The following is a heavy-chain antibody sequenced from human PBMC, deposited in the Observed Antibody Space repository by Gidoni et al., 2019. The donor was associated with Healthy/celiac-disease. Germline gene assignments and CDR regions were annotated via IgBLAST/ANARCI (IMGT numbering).Heavy chain of an antibody. D-gene: IGHD1-26*01. J-gene: IGHJ4*02. CDR1: GGSISSYY. CDR2: IYYSGST. Sequence: QVQLQESGPGLVKPSETLSLTCTVSGGSISSYYWSWIRQPPGKGLEWIEYIYYSGSTNYNPSLKSRVTISVDTSKNQFSLKLSSVTAADTAVYYCARGASGSYSLVRAGGYFDYWGQGTLVTVSS. CDR3: ARGASGSYSLVRAGGYFDY. V-gene: IGHV4-59*01.